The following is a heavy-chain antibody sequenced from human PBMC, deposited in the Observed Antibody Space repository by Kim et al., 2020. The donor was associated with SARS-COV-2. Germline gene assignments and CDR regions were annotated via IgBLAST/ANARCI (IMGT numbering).Heavy chain of an antibody. CDR1: GGSFSGYY. J-gene: IGHJ5*02. Sequence: SETLSLTCAVYGGSFSGYYWSWIRQPPGKGLERSGEINHSGSTKYNPPLKSRVTISEDTSKNQFSLKLSYVTAADTAVYYCARGPGYSRSLYGARNWLDP. D-gene: IGHD6-13*01. V-gene: IGHV4-34*01. CDR3: ARGPGYSRSLYGARNWLDP. CDR2: INHSGST.